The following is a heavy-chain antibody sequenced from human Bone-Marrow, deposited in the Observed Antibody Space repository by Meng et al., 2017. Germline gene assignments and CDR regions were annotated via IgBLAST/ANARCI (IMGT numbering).Heavy chain of an antibody. CDR3: AQLGTTDY. J-gene: IGHJ4*02. Sequence: EVRLGGSGGGLVQPGGSLRLSCVASGFKLSSYWMHWVRQAPGKGLVWVSRINIDGSSTIYADSVEGRFTISRDNAKNTLYLQMNSLRVDDTAVYYCAQLGTTDYWGQGALVTVSS. V-gene: IGHV3-74*01. D-gene: IGHD6-13*01. CDR1: GFKLSSYW. CDR2: INIDGSST.